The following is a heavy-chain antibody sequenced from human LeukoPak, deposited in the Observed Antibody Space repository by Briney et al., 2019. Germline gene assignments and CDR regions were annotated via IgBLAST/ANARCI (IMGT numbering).Heavy chain of an antibody. CDR3: ARATMVRGVTFHPDY. CDR2: ISAYNGNT. Sequence: ASVKVSCKASGYTFTTYGISWVRQAPGQGLEWMGWISAYNGNTNYAQKLQGRVTMTTDTSTSTAYMEPRNLRSDDTAVYYCARATMVRGVTFHPDYWGQGTLVTVSS. D-gene: IGHD3-10*01. V-gene: IGHV1-18*01. CDR1: GYTFTTYG. J-gene: IGHJ4*02.